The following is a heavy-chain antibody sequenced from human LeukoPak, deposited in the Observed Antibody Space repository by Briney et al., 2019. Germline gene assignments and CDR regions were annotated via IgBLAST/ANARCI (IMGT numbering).Heavy chain of an antibody. V-gene: IGHV1-2*02. Sequence: GASVKVSCKASGYTFTGYYMHWVREAPGRGLEWMGWINPNSGGTNYAQKFQGRVTMTRDTSISTAYMELSRLRSDDTAVYYCASPGGGVAGHFDYWGQGTRVTVSS. J-gene: IGHJ4*02. CDR1: GYTFTGYY. D-gene: IGHD6-19*01. CDR2: INPNSGGT. CDR3: ASPGGGVAGHFDY.